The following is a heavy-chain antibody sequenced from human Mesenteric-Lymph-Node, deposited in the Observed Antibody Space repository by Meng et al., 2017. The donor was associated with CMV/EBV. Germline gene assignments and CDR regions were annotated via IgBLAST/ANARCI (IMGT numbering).Heavy chain of an antibody. J-gene: IGHJ4*02. D-gene: IGHD3-22*01. V-gene: IGHV3-66*02. CDR1: GFTFSNYA. CDR2: IYSGGST. CDR3: AREDLYYDSSGYKTY. Sequence: GGSLRLSCAASGFTFSNYAMSWVRQAPGKGLEWVSVIYSGGSTYYADSVKGRFTISRDNSKNTLYLQMNSLRAEDTAVYYCAREDLYYDSSGYKTYWGQGTLVTVSS.